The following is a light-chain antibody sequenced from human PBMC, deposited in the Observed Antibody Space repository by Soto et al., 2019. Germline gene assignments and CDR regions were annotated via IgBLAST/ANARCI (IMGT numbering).Light chain of an antibody. CDR3: VSYTSSTTYV. V-gene: IGLV2-14*03. CDR2: GVA. CDR1: SSDVGGSNF. J-gene: IGLJ1*01. Sequence: SVLTQPASVSDSPGQSITISCTGTSSDVGGSNFVSWYQQHPGKPPKLIIYGVANRPSGVSNRFSGYKSGSTASLIISRLQTEDEADYYCVSYTSSTTYVFGTGTKVTVL.